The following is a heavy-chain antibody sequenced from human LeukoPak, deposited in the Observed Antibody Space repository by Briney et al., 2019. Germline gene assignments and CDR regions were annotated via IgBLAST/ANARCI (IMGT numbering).Heavy chain of an antibody. D-gene: IGHD3-16*01. CDR3: ATLWGPEYFQH. V-gene: IGHV4-59*01. J-gene: IGHJ1*01. Sequence: SETLSLTRTVSGGSISSYYWSWIRQPPGKGLEWIGYIYYSGSTNYNPSLKSRVTISVDTSKNQFSLKLSSVTAADTAVYYCATLWGPEYFQHWGQGTLVTVSS. CDR1: GGSISSYY. CDR2: IYYSGST.